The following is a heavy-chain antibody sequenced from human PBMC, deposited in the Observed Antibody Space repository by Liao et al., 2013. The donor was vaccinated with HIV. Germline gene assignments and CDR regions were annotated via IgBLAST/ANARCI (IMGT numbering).Heavy chain of an antibody. D-gene: IGHD3-3*01. CDR1: GGSFRSYY. J-gene: IGHJ4*02. V-gene: IGHV4-34*01. CDR2: INHSGST. CDR3: ARGGLLSYDFWSGSPNYFDY. Sequence: QVQLQQWGAGLLKPSETLSLTCAVYGGSFRSYYWSWIRQPPGKGLEWIGEINHSGSTNHNPSLKSRVTISVDTSKKQFSLKLSSVTAADTAVYYCARGGLLSYDFWSGSPNYFDYWGQGTLVTVSS.